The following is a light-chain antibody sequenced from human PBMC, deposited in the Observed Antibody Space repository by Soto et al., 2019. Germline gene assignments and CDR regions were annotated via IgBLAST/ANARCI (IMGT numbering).Light chain of an antibody. CDR3: QQLNSYPLT. CDR1: QGVANY. Sequence: DIKLNQSPSFLSACVGGRVTITCRASQGVANYFAWYQQKPGKAPNLLIYAASTLQGGVPSRFSGSGSGTEFTLTISSLQPEDFATYYCQQLNSYPLTFGGVTKVDVK. J-gene: IGKJ4*01. CDR2: AAS. V-gene: IGKV1-9*01.